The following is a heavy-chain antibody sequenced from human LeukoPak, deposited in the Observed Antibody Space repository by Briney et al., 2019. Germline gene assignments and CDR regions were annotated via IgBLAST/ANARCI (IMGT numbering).Heavy chain of an antibody. CDR3: AKAPYCSSTSCYTGGY. J-gene: IGHJ4*02. V-gene: IGHV3-30*02. CDR1: GFTFSIYG. D-gene: IGHD2-2*02. Sequence: PGGSLRLSCAASGFTFSIYGMHWVRQAPGEGLEWVAFIRYDESNKYYAHSGKGRFTISRDHCKNPLYLQMNSLRADDTAVYYCAKAPYCSSTSCYTGGYWGQGTLVTVSS. CDR2: IRYDESNK.